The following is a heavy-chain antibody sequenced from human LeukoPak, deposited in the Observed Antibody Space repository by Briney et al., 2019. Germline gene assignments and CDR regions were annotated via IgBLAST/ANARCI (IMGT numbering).Heavy chain of an antibody. CDR1: GGTFSSYA. Sequence: ASVKVSCKTSGGTFSSYAISWVRQAPGQGLEWMGRIIPILGIANYAQKFQGRVTITADKSTSTAYMELSSLRSEDTAVYYCARDDYGGNDGPKTNDYWGQGTLVTVSS. CDR3: ARDDYGGNDGPKTNDY. J-gene: IGHJ4*02. CDR2: IIPILGIA. D-gene: IGHD4-23*01. V-gene: IGHV1-69*04.